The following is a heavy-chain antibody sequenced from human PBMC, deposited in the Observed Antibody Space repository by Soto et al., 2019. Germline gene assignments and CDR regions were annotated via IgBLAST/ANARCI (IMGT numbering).Heavy chain of an antibody. J-gene: IGHJ6*02. D-gene: IGHD1-1*01. Sequence: QVQLVQSGAEVKKPGSSVKVSCKASGGTFSSYAIDWVRQAPGQGLEWMGGIIPIFGTTNYAQKLQGRVKLTADESPRTAYMELSTLTSEDTAVYYCAGGPVTGSEYHYYCYGMDVWGQGTTVTVSS. CDR3: AGGPVTGSEYHYYCYGMDV. CDR1: GGTFSSYA. V-gene: IGHV1-69*12. CDR2: IIPIFGTT.